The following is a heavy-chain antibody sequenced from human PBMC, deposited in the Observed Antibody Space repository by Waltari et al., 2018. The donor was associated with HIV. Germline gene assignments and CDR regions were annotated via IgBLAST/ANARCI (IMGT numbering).Heavy chain of an antibody. CDR2: ISYDGDQ. CDR1: RFAFKNFA. CDR3: AKVAGRSGSYSHYYYGMNV. J-gene: IGHJ6*02. D-gene: IGHD1-26*01. V-gene: IGHV3-30*18. Sequence: QVQLVESGGGVVQPGGSLRLSCAASRFAFKNFAMPWVRQAPGKGLEWVAVISYDGDQYYADSVKGRFTISRDNSKKSLFLQMSSLRPEDSAVYYCAKVAGRSGSYSHYYYGMNVWGQGTTVTVS.